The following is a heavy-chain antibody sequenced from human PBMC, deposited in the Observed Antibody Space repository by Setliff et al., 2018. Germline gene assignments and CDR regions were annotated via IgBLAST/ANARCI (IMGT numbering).Heavy chain of an antibody. Sequence: SETLSLTCTVSGGSLSSYYWRWIRQPAGKGLEWIGHIYIGGSANYNPSLKSRVTMSIDTSKNQFSLKLNSVTAADMAVYYCAREQWLDPPGYYYMDVWAKGTTVTVSS. D-gene: IGHD6-19*01. CDR3: AREQWLDPPGYYYMDV. CDR2: IYIGGSA. CDR1: GGSLSSYY. J-gene: IGHJ6*03. V-gene: IGHV4-4*07.